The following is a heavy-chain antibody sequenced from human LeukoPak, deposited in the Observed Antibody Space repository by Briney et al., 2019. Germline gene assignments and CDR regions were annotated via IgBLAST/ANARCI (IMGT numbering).Heavy chain of an antibody. D-gene: IGHD2-15*01. CDR3: ARDEDCSGGSCYYYGMDV. V-gene: IGHV1-69*13. CDR1: GGTFSSYA. CDR2: IIPIFRTA. Sequence: SVKVSCKASGGTFSSYAISWVLQAPGHGLEWMGGIIPIFRTANYAQKFQGRVTITADESTSTAYMELSSLRSEDTAVYYCARDEDCSGGSCYYYGMDVWGQGTTVTVSS. J-gene: IGHJ6*02.